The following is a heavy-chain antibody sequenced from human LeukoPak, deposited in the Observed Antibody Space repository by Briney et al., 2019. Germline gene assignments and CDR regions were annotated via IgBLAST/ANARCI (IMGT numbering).Heavy chain of an antibody. V-gene: IGHV4-4*07. CDR3: ARGGNYYDSSGYHNWFDP. CDR1: GDSITYFY. CDR2: ISSSGST. D-gene: IGHD3-22*01. Sequence: LSETLSLTCSVSGDSITYFYWSWIRQAAGKGLEWIGRISSSGSTDYNASLKSRVTMSVDTSKNQLSLKVISVTAADTAVYYCARGGNYYDSSGYHNWFDPWGQGTLVTVSS. J-gene: IGHJ5*02.